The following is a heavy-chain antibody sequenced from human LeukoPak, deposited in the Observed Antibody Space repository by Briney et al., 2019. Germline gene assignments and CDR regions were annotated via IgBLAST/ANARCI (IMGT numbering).Heavy chain of an antibody. CDR2: ISSTGGST. CDR3: AREFEFYYYDSSGYLTAFDI. V-gene: IGHV3-64*04. Sequence: GGSLRLSCSASGFTFSNYAMHWVRQAPGRGLEYVSAISSTGGSTYYADSVKGRFTISRDNSKNTLYLQMNSLRAEDTAVYYCAREFEFYYYDSSGYLTAFDIWGQGTMVTVSS. CDR1: GFTFSNYA. J-gene: IGHJ3*02. D-gene: IGHD3-22*01.